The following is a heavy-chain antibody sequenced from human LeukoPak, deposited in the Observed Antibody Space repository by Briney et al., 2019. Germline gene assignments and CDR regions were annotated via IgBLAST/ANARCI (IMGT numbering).Heavy chain of an antibody. CDR3: ARSRTYYYDGSGYKDFDY. Sequence: GGSLRLSCAASGFTFSSYSMNWVRQAPGKGLEWVSYISSSSSTIYYADSVKGRFTISRDNAKNSLYLQMNSLRAEDTAVYYCARSRTYYYDGSGYKDFDYWGQGTLVTVSS. CDR1: GFTFSSYS. CDR2: ISSSSSTI. V-gene: IGHV3-48*04. D-gene: IGHD3-22*01. J-gene: IGHJ4*02.